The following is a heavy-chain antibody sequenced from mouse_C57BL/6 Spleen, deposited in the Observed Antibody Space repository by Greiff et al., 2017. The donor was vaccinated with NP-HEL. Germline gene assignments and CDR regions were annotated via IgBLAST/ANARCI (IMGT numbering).Heavy chain of an antibody. J-gene: IGHJ1*03. CDR3: ARTGTTVSYWYFDV. D-gene: IGHD1-1*01. CDR2: INPSSGYT. V-gene: IGHV1-7*01. CDR1: GYTFTSYW. Sequence: VQLQQSGAELAKPGASVKLSCKASGYTFTSYWMHWVKQRPGQGLEWIGYINPSSGYTKYNQKFKDKATLTADKSFSTAYMQLSSLTYEDSAVYYCARTGTTVSYWYFDVWGTGTTVTVSS.